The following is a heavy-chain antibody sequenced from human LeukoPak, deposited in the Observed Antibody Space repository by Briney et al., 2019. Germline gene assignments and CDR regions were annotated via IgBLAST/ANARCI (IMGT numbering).Heavy chain of an antibody. V-gene: IGHV4-59*01. Sequence: SETLSLTCTVSGGSIRTYYWSWIRQPPGKGLEWIGYIYYSGSTNYNPSLKSRVTISVDLSKNQFSLKLSSVTAADTAVYYCAREPRSSSDPYYFDFWGQGTLVTVSS. D-gene: IGHD6-25*01. CDR2: IYYSGST. J-gene: IGHJ4*02. CDR3: AREPRSSSDPYYFDF. CDR1: GGSIRTYY.